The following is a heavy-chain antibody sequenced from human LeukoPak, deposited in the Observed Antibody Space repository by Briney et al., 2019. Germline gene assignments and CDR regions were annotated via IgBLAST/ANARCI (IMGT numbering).Heavy chain of an antibody. CDR3: ARSDIVVVPAAIPRYNWFDP. CDR1: GGTFSSYA. CDR2: IIPIFGTA. V-gene: IGHV1-69*13. Sequence: SVTVSFKASGGTFSSYAISWVRQAPGQGLEWMGGIIPIFGTANYAQKFQGRVTITADESTSTAYMELSSLRSEDTAVYYCARSDIVVVPAAIPRYNWFDPWGQGTLVTVSS. D-gene: IGHD2-2*02. J-gene: IGHJ5*02.